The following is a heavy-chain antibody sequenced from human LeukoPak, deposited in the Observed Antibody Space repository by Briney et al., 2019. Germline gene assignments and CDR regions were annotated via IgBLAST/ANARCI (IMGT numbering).Heavy chain of an antibody. CDR1: GFSLSTSGVG. CDR2: IYWDDDK. D-gene: IGHD3-10*01. V-gene: IGHV2-5*02. CDR3: AHTNGCVRVGEFQLLFDY. J-gene: IGHJ4*02. Sequence: SGPTLVNPTQTLTLTCTFSGFSLSTSGVGVGWIRQPPGKALEWLALIYWDDDKRYSPSLKSRLTITKDTSKNQVVLTVTNMDPLDTATYYCAHTNGCVRVGEFQLLFDYWGQGTLVTVSS.